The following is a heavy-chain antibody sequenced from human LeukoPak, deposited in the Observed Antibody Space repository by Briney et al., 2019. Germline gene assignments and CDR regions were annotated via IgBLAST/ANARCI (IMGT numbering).Heavy chain of an antibody. D-gene: IGHD5-18*01. CDR2: INHSGST. CDR3: ARGRTMQLWLSISFYFDY. J-gene: IGHJ4*02. V-gene: IGHV4-34*01. CDR1: GGSFSGYY. Sequence: SETLSLTCAVYGGSFSGYYWSWIRQPPGKGLEWIGEINHSGSTNYNPSLKSRVTISVDTSKNQFSLKLSSVTAADTAVYYCARGRTMQLWLSISFYFDYWGQGTLVTVSS.